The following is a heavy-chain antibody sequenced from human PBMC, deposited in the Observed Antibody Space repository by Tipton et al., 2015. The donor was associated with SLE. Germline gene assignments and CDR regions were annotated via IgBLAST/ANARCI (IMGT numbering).Heavy chain of an antibody. CDR1: GGSISSYY. D-gene: IGHD6-13*01. J-gene: IGHJ4*02. Sequence: TLSLTCTVSGGSISSYYWSWIRQPPGKGLEWIGYIYYSGSTNYNPSLKSRVTISVDTSKNQFSLKLSSVTAADTAVYYCARDLNSSWYYFDYWGQGTLVTVSS. CDR3: ARDLNSSWYYFDY. V-gene: IGHV4-59*01. CDR2: IYYSGST.